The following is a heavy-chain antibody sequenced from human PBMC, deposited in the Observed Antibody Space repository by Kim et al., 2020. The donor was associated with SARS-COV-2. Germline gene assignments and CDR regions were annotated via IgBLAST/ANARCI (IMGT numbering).Heavy chain of an antibody. CDR3: ARGFEF. J-gene: IGHJ4*02. CDR1: GFTFSTYW. Sequence: GGSLRLSCAASGFTFSTYWMHWVRQTPGKGLLYVSHINSDGSGATYADSVKGRFTISRDNAKSTLYLQMNSLRAEDTAVYFCARGFEFLGQGTLVTVSS. V-gene: IGHV3-74*01. CDR2: INSDGSGA.